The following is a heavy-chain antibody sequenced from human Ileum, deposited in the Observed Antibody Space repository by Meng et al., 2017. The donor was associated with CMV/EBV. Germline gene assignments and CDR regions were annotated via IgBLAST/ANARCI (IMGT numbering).Heavy chain of an antibody. CDR3: ARDGGYSSSWYLFDY. V-gene: IGHV3-21*01. CDR1: GFTFSSYS. D-gene: IGHD6-13*01. CDR2: ISSSSSYI. J-gene: IGHJ4*02. Sequence: GESLKISCAASGFTFSSYSMNWVRQAPGKGMEWVSSISSSSSYIYYADSVKGRFTISRDNAKNSLYRQMKSLRAEDTAVYYCARDGGYSSSWYLFDYWGQGTLVTVSS.